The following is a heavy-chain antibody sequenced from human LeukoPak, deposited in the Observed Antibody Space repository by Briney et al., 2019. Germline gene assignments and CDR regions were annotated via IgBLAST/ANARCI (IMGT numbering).Heavy chain of an antibody. V-gene: IGHV4-31*03. J-gene: IGHJ5*02. Sequence: SQTLSLTCTVSGGSISSGGYYWSWIRQHPGKGLEWIGYIYYSGSTYYNPSIKSRVTISVDTSKNQFSLKLSSVTAADTAVYYCAREKAAGYCSSTSCLNWFDPWGQGTLVTVSS. CDR1: GGSISSGGYY. CDR3: AREKAAGYCSSTSCLNWFDP. CDR2: IYYSGST. D-gene: IGHD2-2*01.